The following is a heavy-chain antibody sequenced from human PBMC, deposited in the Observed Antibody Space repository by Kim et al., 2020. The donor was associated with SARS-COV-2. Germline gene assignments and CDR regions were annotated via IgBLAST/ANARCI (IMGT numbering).Heavy chain of an antibody. CDR3: ARAGYSARSGLDY. J-gene: IGHJ4*02. CDR1: GGTFSNYA. V-gene: IGHV1-69*04. CDR2: IIPILGIA. D-gene: IGHD5-18*01. Sequence: SVKVSCKASGGTFSNYAITWVRQAPGQGLEWMGRIIPILGIANYAQKFQGRVTITADKSTSTAYMELSSLRSEDTAVYYCARAGYSARSGLDYWGQGTLVTVSS.